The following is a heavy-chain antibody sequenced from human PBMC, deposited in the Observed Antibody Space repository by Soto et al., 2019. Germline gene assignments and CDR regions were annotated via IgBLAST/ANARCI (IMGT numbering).Heavy chain of an antibody. J-gene: IGHJ6*02. CDR2: IWYDGSNK. V-gene: IGHV3-33*01. D-gene: IGHD6-19*01. CDR1: GFTFSSYG. Sequence: PGGSLRLSCAASGFTFSSYGMHWVRQAPGKGLEWVAVIWYDGSNKYYADSVKGRFTISRDNSKNTLYLQMNSLRAEDTAVYYCARGVADPLYYYGMDVWGQGTTVTVSS. CDR3: ARGVADPLYYYGMDV.